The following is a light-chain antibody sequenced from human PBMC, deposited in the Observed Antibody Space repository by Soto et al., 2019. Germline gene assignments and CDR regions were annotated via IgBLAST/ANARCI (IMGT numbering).Light chain of an antibody. Sequence: QSVLTQPASVSGSPGQSITISCTGTSSDVGGYNYVSWYQQHPGKAPKLMIYDVSNRPSGVSNRFSGSKSGNTASLTISGLQAEDEADYYCSSYTSSSTSLDVVFGGGTKLTVL. CDR2: DVS. CDR1: SSDVGGYNY. J-gene: IGLJ2*01. V-gene: IGLV2-14*01. CDR3: SSYTSSSTSLDVV.